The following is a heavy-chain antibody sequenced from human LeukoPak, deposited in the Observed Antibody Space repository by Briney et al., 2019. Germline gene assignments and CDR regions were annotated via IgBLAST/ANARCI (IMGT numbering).Heavy chain of an antibody. Sequence: PGGSLRPSCAASGFTFSSYAMSWVRQAPGKGLEWVSAISGSGGSTYYADSVKGRFTISRDNSKNTLYLQMNSLRAEDTAVYYCARDHVMEDAFDIWGQGTMVTVSS. CDR1: GFTFSSYA. D-gene: IGHD3-16*01. CDR3: ARDHVMEDAFDI. J-gene: IGHJ3*02. CDR2: ISGSGGST. V-gene: IGHV3-23*01.